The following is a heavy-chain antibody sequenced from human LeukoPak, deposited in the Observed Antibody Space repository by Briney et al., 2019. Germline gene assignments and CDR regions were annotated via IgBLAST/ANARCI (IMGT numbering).Heavy chain of an antibody. V-gene: IGHV4-39*02. CDR3: ARSSGTGTFSY. D-gene: IGHD6-25*01. Sequence: PSETLSLTCTVSRDSISRSTYYWAWIRQPPGKGLEWIGSVYYGRSPYFNPSLESRATISVDTSKNHFSLKMSSVTAADTAVYYCARSSGTGTFSYWGQGTLVTVSS. CDR1: RDSISRSTYY. J-gene: IGHJ4*02. CDR2: VYYGRSP.